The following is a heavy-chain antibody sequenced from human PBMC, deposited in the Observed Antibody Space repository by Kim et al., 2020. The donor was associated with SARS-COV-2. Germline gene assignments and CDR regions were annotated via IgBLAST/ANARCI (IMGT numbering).Heavy chain of an antibody. D-gene: IGHD3-22*01. Sequence: SETLSLTCTXSGGSISSYYWSWIRQPPGKGLEWIGYIYYSGSTNYNPSLKSRVTISVDTSKNQFSLKLSSVTAADTAVYYCARDHPYYYYDSSGYSIGGAFDIWGQGTMVTVSS. CDR2: IYYSGST. J-gene: IGHJ3*02. CDR1: GGSISSYY. V-gene: IGHV4-59*01. CDR3: ARDHPYYYYDSSGYSIGGAFDI.